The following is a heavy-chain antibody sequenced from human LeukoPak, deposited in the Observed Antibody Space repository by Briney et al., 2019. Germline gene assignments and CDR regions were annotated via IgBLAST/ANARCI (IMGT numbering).Heavy chain of an antibody. J-gene: IGHJ6*02. Sequence: SETLSLTCTVSGGSISSYYWSWIRQPPGKGLEWIGYIYYSGSTNYNPSLKSRVTISVDTSKNQFSLKLSSVTAADTAVYYCARALVVVVAARSDGMDVWGQGTTVTVSS. CDR2: IYYSGST. D-gene: IGHD2-15*01. CDR1: GGSISSYY. CDR3: ARALVVVVAARSDGMDV. V-gene: IGHV4-59*12.